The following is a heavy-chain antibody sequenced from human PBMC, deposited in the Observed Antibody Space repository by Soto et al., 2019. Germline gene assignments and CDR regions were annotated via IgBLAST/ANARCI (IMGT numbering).Heavy chain of an antibody. CDR1: GGSISSSNW. CDR2: IYHSGST. J-gene: IGHJ3*02. V-gene: IGHV4-4*02. CDR3: ASRGEWEGGAFDI. Sequence: SETLSLTCAVSGGSISSSNWWSWVRQPPGKGLEWIGEIYHSGSTNYNPSLKSRVTISVDKSKNQFSLKLSSVTAADTAVYYCASRGEWEGGAFDIWGQGTMVTVSS. D-gene: IGHD1-26*01.